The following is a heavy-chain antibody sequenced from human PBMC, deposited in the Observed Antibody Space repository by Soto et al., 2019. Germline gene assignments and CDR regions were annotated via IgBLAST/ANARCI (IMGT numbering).Heavy chain of an antibody. J-gene: IGHJ6*02. V-gene: IGHV4-34*01. CDR2: INHSGST. CDR1: GGSFSGYY. CDR3: ARGLVLRYFDWLLSHYYYGMDL. D-gene: IGHD3-9*01. Sequence: SETLSLTCAVYGGSFSGYYWSWIRQPPGKGLEWIGEINHSGSTNYNPSLKSRVTISVDTSKNQFSLKLSSVTAADTAVYYCARGLVLRYFDWLLSHYYYGMDLWGQGTTGTVS.